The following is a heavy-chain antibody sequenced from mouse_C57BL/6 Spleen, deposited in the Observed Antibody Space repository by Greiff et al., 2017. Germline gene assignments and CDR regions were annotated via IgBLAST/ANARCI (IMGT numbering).Heavy chain of an antibody. CDR1: GYSITSGYY. Sequence: EVQLQESGPGLVKPSQSLSLTCSVTGYSITSGYYWNWIRQFPGNKLEWMGYISYDGSNNYNPSPKNRISITRDTSKNQFFLKLNSVTTEDTATYYCARGYSNYYFDYGGQGTTLTVPS. D-gene: IGHD2-5*01. J-gene: IGHJ2*01. CDR2: ISYDGSN. CDR3: ARGYSNYYFDY. V-gene: IGHV3-6*01.